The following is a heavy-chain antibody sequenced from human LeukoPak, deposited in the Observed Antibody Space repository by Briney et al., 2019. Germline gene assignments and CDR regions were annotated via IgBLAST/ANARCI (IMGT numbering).Heavy chain of an antibody. CDR2: ISGSGGST. CDR3: AKAGNYGDYYFDY. CDR1: GFTFSSYA. J-gene: IGHJ4*02. D-gene: IGHD4-17*01. Sequence: PGGSLRLSCAASGFTFSSYAMSWVRQAPGKGLEWVSAISGSGGSTYHADSVKGRFTISRDNSKNTLYLQMNSLRAEDTAVYYCAKAGNYGDYYFDYWGQGTLVTVSS. V-gene: IGHV3-23*01.